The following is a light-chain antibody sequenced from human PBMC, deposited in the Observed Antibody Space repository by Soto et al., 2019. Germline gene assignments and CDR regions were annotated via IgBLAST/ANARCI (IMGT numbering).Light chain of an antibody. Sequence: QSALTQPRSVSGPPGQSVTISCTGTSSDVGDYNYVSWYQQHPGKAPKLMIYDVSKRPSGVPDRFSGSKSGNTASLTISGLQAEDEADYYCCSYAGRFYVFGTGTKLTVL. CDR3: CSYAGRFYV. J-gene: IGLJ1*01. CDR1: SSDVGDYNY. V-gene: IGLV2-11*01. CDR2: DVS.